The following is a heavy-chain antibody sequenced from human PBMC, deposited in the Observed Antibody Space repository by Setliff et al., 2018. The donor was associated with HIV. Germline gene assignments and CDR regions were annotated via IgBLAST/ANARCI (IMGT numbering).Heavy chain of an antibody. CDR3: ARDTYDSRGYSPWFDY. CDR2: INHSGST. CDR1: GGSFSGYY. J-gene: IGHJ4*02. Sequence: PSETLSLTCAVYGGSFSGYYWAWIRQPPGKGLEWIGEINHSGSTNYNPSLKSRVTMSVDTSKNQFSLRLRSVTAADTAVYYCARDTYDSRGYSPWFDYWGQGTLVTVSS. V-gene: IGHV4-34*01. D-gene: IGHD3-22*01.